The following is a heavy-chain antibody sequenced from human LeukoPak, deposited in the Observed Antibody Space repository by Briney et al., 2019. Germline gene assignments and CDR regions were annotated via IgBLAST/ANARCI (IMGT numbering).Heavy chain of an antibody. Sequence: ASVKVSCKASGYTFTSYGISWVRQAPGQGLEWMGWISAYNGNTNYAQKLQGRVTMTTDTSTSTAYMELRSLRSDDTAVYYCARDLPLVVTDYYYYYMYVWGKGTTVTVSS. CDR3: ARDLPLVVTDYYYYYMYV. CDR2: ISAYNGNT. V-gene: IGHV1-18*01. J-gene: IGHJ6*03. D-gene: IGHD2-21*02. CDR1: GYTFTSYG.